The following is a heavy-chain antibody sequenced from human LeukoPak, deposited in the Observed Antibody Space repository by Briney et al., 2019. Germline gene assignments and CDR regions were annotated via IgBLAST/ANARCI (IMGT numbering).Heavy chain of an antibody. CDR2: IYYSGST. V-gene: IGHV4-59*01. CDR3: AREVYYYYGMDV. Sequence: PSETLSLTCTVSGGSISSYYWSWIRQPPGKGLEWIAYIYYSGSTNYNPSLKSRVTISVDTSKNQFSLKLSSVTAADTAVYYCAREVYYYYGMDVWGQGTTVTVSS. J-gene: IGHJ6*02. CDR1: GGSISSYY.